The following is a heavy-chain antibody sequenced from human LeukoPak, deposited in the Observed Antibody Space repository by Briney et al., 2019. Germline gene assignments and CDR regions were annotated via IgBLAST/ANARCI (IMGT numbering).Heavy chain of an antibody. J-gene: IGHJ4*02. CDR2: IYYSGNT. CDR1: GGSFSSFY. Sequence: MASETLSLTCTVSGGSFSSFYWSWIRQPPGKGLEWIGYIYYSGNTDYNPSLKSRVTISVDTSKNQFSLKLSSVTAADTAVYYCARFSMKDWFFDYWGQGTLVTVCS. D-gene: IGHD3-9*01. V-gene: IGHV4-59*01. CDR3: ARFSMKDWFFDY.